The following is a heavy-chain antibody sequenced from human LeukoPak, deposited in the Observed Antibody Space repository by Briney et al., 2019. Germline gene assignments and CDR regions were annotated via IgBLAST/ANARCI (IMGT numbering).Heavy chain of an antibody. Sequence: PSETLSLTCAVYGGSFSGYYWSWIRQPPGKGLEWIGEINHSGSTNYNPSLKSRVTISVDTSKNQFSLKLSSVTAADTAMYYCARTAGWSYGFDYWGQGTLVTVSS. V-gene: IGHV4-34*01. CDR1: GGSFSGYY. CDR3: ARTAGWSYGFDY. CDR2: INHSGST. J-gene: IGHJ4*02. D-gene: IGHD5-18*01.